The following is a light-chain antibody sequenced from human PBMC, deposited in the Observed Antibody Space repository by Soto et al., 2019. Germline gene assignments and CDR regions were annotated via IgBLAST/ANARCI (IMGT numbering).Light chain of an antibody. CDR1: SSDVGGYNY. CDR3: SSYTNSAPTYG. Sequence: QSALTQPASVSGSPGQSITISCTGTSSDVGGYNYVSWYQQHSGKAHKLMMYDVSYRPSGGSNRFSGSKSANAASLTISGRQAEDEADYYCSSYTNSAPTYGFGTGTKLTV. V-gene: IGLV2-14*01. J-gene: IGLJ1*01. CDR2: DVS.